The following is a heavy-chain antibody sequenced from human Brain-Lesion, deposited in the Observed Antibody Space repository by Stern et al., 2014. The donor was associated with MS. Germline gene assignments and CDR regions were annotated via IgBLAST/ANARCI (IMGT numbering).Heavy chain of an antibody. CDR3: ARGERWFDS. D-gene: IGHD3-10*01. V-gene: IGHV3-74*02. CDR2: VNNDGRKT. CDR1: GFTFSNYW. Sequence: VQLVESGGGLVQPGGSLRLSCAASGFTFSNYWMHWVRQAPGKGLVWVSRVNNDGRKTSYADPVKGRFTMSRDNAKNTLYLQMNSLRVEDTAIYYCARGERWFDSWGQGTLVTVSS. J-gene: IGHJ5*01.